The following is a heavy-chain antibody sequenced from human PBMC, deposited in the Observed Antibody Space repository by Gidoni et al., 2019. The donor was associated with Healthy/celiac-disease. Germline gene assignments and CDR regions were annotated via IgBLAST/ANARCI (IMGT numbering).Heavy chain of an antibody. CDR3: ATAHLYDSSGYTSSWFDP. CDR2: FDPEDGET. J-gene: IGHJ5*02. Sequence: QVQLVQSGAEVKKPGASVTVSCKVSGYTLTELSMHWVRQAPGKGLEWMGGFDPEDGETIYAQKFQGRVTMTEDTSTDTAYMELSSLRSEDTAVYYCATAHLYDSSGYTSSWFDPWGQGTLVTVSS. CDR1: GYTLTELS. V-gene: IGHV1-24*01. D-gene: IGHD3-22*01.